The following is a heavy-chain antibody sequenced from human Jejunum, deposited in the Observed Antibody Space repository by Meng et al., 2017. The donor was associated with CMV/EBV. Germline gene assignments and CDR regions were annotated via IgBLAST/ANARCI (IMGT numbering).Heavy chain of an antibody. D-gene: IGHD3-22*01. Sequence: KASGYTFDSAYIHWVRQAPGQGLEWMGIINPSGGDTTYAQKFQGRVAMTTDTATSTVYMELSSLRSEDTAVYYCARGYYDSVYWGQGTLVTVSS. J-gene: IGHJ4*02. V-gene: IGHV1-46*02. CDR3: ARGYYDSVY. CDR2: INPSGGDT. CDR1: GYTFDSAY.